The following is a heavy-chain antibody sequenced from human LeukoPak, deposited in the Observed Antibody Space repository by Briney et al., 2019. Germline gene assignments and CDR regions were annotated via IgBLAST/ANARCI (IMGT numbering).Heavy chain of an antibody. V-gene: IGHV3-49*04. CDR3: TRDTPYDSSGYYYSFYYYYYYMDV. Sequence: GRSMRLSCTASGFTFGDYAMSWVRQAPGKGLEWVGFIRSKAYGGTTEYAAAVKGRFTISRDDSKSIAYLQMNRLKTEDTAVYYCTRDTPYDSSGYYYSFYYYYYYMDVWGKGTTVTVSS. CDR1: GFTFGDYA. CDR2: IRSKAYGGTT. J-gene: IGHJ6*03. D-gene: IGHD3-22*01.